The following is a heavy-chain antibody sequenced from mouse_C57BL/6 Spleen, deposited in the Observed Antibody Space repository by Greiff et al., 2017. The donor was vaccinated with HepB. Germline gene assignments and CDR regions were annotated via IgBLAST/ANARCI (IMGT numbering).Heavy chain of an antibody. V-gene: IGHV1-50*01. CDR2: IDPSDSYT. CDR3: VSIWRDFDY. Sequence: VQLQQPGAELVKPGASVKLSCKASGYTFTGYWMKWVKQRHGKGLEWSGEIDPSDSYTNYNQKFKGKATLTVDTSSSTAYMQLSSLTSEDSAVYYCVSIWRDFDYWGQGTTLTVSS. J-gene: IGHJ2*01. D-gene: IGHD2-3*01. CDR1: GYTFTGYW.